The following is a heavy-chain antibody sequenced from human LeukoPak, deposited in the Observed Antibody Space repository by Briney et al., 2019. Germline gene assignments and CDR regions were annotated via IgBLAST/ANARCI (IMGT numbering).Heavy chain of an antibody. Sequence: GGSLRLSCAASGFTFSDYYMSWIRQAPGKGLEWVSYISSSGSTIYYTDSVKGRFTISRDNSKNTLSLQMNSLRAEDTAVYYCAKDRCSSATCVFDYWGQGILVTVSS. J-gene: IGHJ4*02. CDR3: AKDRCSSATCVFDY. V-gene: IGHV3-11*01. CDR1: GFTFSDYY. CDR2: ISSSGSTI. D-gene: IGHD2-2*01.